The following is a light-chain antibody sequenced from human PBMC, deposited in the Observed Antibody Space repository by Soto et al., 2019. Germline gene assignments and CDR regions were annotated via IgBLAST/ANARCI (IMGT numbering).Light chain of an antibody. CDR2: DVS. Sequence: QSALTQPASVSGSPGQSITISCTGTSSDVGGYNYVSWYQQHPDKAPRLMIYDVSNRPSGVSDRFSGSKSGDTASLTISGLQAEDEADYYCISFTSRHTYVFGTGTKLTVL. V-gene: IGLV2-14*03. CDR3: ISFTSRHTYV. J-gene: IGLJ1*01. CDR1: SSDVGGYNY.